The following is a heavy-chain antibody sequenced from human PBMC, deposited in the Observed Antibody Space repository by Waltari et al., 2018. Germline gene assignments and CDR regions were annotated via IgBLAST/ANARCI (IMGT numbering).Heavy chain of an antibody. CDR2: INHSVST. V-gene: IGHV4-34*01. CDR3: ARGGVVNNFDY. CDR1: GGSFSDYY. J-gene: IGHJ4*02. D-gene: IGHD3-3*01. Sequence: QVQLQQWGAGLLKPSETLSLTCAVYGGSFSDYYWRWIRQPPGKVLEWIGEINHSVSTNYNPSLKSRVTISVDTSKNQFSLKLSTVTAADTAVYYCARGGVVNNFDYWGQGTLVTVSS.